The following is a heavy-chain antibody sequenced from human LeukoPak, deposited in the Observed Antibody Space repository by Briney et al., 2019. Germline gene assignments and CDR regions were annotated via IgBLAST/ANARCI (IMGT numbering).Heavy chain of an antibody. CDR1: GFTFDDYA. CDR3: AKDIGDYLNWFDP. J-gene: IGHJ5*02. D-gene: IGHD4-17*01. CDR2: ISGDGGST. Sequence: GGSLRLSCAASGFTFDDYAMHWVRQAPGKGLEWVSLISGDGGSTYYADSVKGRFTLSRDNSKNSLYLQMNSLRTEDPALYYCAKDIGDYLNWFDPWGQGTLVTVSS. V-gene: IGHV3-43*02.